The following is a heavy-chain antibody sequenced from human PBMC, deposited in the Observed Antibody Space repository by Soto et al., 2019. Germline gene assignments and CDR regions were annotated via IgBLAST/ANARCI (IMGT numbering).Heavy chain of an antibody. D-gene: IGHD5-18*01. V-gene: IGHV1-18*01. Sequence: QVQLVQSGAEVRKPGASVKVSCKASGYSFTSYGITWVRQAPGQGLEWMGWVNIYEGSTNYAQKSQGRVTMTTDTSTSTVYLEVRSLRSDDPAMYYCARERGGYAYGDYWGQGTLVTVSS. CDR1: GYSFTSYG. CDR3: ARERGGYAYGDY. CDR2: VNIYEGST. J-gene: IGHJ4*02.